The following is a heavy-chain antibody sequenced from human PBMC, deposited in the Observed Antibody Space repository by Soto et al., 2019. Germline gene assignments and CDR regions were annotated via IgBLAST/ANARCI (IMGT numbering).Heavy chain of an antibody. Sequence: GASVKVSCKASGYTFTSYGISWVRQAPGQGLEWKGWISAYNGNTNYAQKLKGRVTMPTDTSTSKPYMELRSLRSDDTALYYCAWLSIAVAGNDPFDIWGQGTMVTVSS. D-gene: IGHD6-19*01. V-gene: IGHV1-18*01. CDR2: ISAYNGNT. CDR3: AWLSIAVAGNDPFDI. J-gene: IGHJ3*02. CDR1: GYTFTSYG.